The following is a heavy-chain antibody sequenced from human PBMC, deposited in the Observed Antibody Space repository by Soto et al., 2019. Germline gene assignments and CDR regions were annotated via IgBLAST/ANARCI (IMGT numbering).Heavy chain of an antibody. D-gene: IGHD2-15*01. CDR3: ARGVVVAATYSYAFDI. J-gene: IGHJ3*02. CDR1: GGSISSSSYY. CDR2: IYYSGST. Sequence: PSETLSLTCTVSGGSISSSSYYWGWIRQPPGKGLEWIGSIYYSGSTYYNPSLKSRVTISVDTSKNQFSLKLSSVTAADTAVYYCARGVVVAATYSYAFDIWCQGTMVTVSS. V-gene: IGHV4-39*01.